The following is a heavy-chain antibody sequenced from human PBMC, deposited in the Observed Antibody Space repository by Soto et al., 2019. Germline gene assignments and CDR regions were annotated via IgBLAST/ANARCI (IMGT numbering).Heavy chain of an antibody. CDR3: ARDRYYDSSGYYPPQYYYYGMDV. V-gene: IGHV4-31*03. CDR2: IYYSGST. J-gene: IGHJ6*02. Sequence: SGTLSLTCTVSGGSISSGGYYWSWIRQHPGKGLEWIGYIYYSGSTYYNPSLKSRVTISVDTSKNQFSLKLSSVTAADTAVYYCARDRYYDSSGYYPPQYYYYGMDVWGQGTTVS. D-gene: IGHD3-22*01. CDR1: GGSISSGGYY.